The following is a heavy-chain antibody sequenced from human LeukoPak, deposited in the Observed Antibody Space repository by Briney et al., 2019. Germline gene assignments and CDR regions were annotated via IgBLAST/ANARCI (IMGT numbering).Heavy chain of an antibody. CDR2: ISSSGSTI. Sequence: GGSLRLSCAASGFTFSDYYMSWLPQAPGKGLEWVSYISSSGSTIYYADSVKGRFTISRDNAKNSLYLQMNSLRAEDTAVYYCAREGRFYYFDYWGQGTLVTVSS. V-gene: IGHV3-11*01. J-gene: IGHJ4*02. CDR1: GFTFSDYY. D-gene: IGHD3-10*01. CDR3: AREGRFYYFDY.